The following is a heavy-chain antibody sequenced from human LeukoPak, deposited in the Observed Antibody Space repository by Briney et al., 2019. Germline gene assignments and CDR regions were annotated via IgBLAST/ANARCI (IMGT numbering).Heavy chain of an antibody. CDR3: VKRDVRHYCFDS. D-gene: IGHD2-15*01. J-gene: IGHJ4*02. Sequence: PGGSLRLSCAASGFTFSSYGMHWVRQAPGKGLEWVAFIRYDGSNKYYADSVKGRFTISRDNSKNTLYLQMNSLRAEDTAVYYCVKRDVRHYCFDSWGQGTLVPVSS. CDR2: IRYDGSNK. CDR1: GFTFSSYG. V-gene: IGHV3-30*02.